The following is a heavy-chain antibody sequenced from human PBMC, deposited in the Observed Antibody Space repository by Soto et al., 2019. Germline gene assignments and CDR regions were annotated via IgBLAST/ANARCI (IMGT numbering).Heavy chain of an antibody. Sequence: PGGSLRLSCAASGFTFSSYWMHWVRQAPGKGLVWVSRINSDGSSTSYADSVKGRFTISRDDAKNTLYLQMNSLRAEDTAVYYCASFYGDYYFDYWGQGTLLTVSS. V-gene: IGHV3-74*01. CDR3: ASFYGDYYFDY. CDR1: GFTFSSYW. D-gene: IGHD4-17*01. J-gene: IGHJ4*02. CDR2: INSDGSST.